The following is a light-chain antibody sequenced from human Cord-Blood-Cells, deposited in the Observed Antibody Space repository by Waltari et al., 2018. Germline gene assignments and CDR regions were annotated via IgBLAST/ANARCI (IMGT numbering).Light chain of an antibody. CDR2: AAS. CDR1: QSISSY. Sequence: DIQMTQSPSSLPASVTDTVTTTCRASQSISSYLNRYQQKPEKAPKLLIYAASSLQSGVPSRFSGSGSGIDFTLPISSLQPEDCATYCCLQSYSTPYTFGQGTKVEIK. V-gene: IGKV1-39*01. J-gene: IGKJ2*01. CDR3: LQSYSTPYT.